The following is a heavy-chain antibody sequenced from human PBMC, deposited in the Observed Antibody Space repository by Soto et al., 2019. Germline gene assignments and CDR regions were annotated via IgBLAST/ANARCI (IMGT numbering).Heavy chain of an antibody. CDR2: IFSSGST. Sequence: SETLSLTCTVSGGSINTFYWSWVRQPAGKGLEWIGRIFSSGSTSFNPSLESRVAMSVDTSKNHFSLNLSSVTAADMAVYYCAREGSYSAYNFAHGIQLWSFDFWGQGALVTVSS. D-gene: IGHD5-12*01. CDR3: AREGSYSAYNFAHGIQLWSFDF. CDR1: GGSINTFY. V-gene: IGHV4-4*07. J-gene: IGHJ4*02.